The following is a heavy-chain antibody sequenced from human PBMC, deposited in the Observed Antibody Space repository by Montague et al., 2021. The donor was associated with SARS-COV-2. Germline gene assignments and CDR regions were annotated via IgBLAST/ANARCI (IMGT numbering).Heavy chain of an antibody. J-gene: IGHJ4*02. CDR1: GGSFHIFS. V-gene: IGHV4-34*01. CDR3: ARGTRVVGITPGFRW. D-gene: IGHD3-22*01. CDR2: IDHTGGT. Sequence: SETLSLTCAVSGGSFHIFSWGWIRQSPGKGLEWIGEIDHTGGTKYNPSLKSRVTISVDKSKNRFSLNVTSMTAADTAMYYCARGTRVVGITPGFRWWGQGTQVAVSS.